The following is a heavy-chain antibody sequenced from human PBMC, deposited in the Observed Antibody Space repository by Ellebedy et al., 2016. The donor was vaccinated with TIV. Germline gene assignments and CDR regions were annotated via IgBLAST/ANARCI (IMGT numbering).Heavy chain of an antibody. D-gene: IGHD3-10*01. J-gene: IGHJ4*02. CDR1: GFTFSDYW. Sequence: GESLKISXVVSGFTFSDYWMSWVRQAPGKGLEWVANLKQDGSEIYYVDSVKGRFTISRDNAKNSLYLQMNSLRAEDTAVYYCAKEIGGGGSYWGQGTLVTVSS. V-gene: IGHV3-7*01. CDR2: LKQDGSEI. CDR3: AKEIGGGGSY.